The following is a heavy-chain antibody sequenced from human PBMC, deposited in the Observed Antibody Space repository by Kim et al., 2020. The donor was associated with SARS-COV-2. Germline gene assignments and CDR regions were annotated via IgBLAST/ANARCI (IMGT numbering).Heavy chain of an antibody. CDR2: IDYSGTT. J-gene: IGHJ4*02. V-gene: IGHV4-59*08. CDR3: ARHMNRWGFFYGLGL. CDR1: SDSINTFY. D-gene: IGHD3-10*01. Sequence: SETLSLTCSVSSDSINTFYYNWIRQTPETGLEWLASIDYSGTTTYNPSLKSRLTVTLDTSKTQFSLTLRSVTAADTATYYCARHMNRWGFFYGLGLWGQGTLVTVAA.